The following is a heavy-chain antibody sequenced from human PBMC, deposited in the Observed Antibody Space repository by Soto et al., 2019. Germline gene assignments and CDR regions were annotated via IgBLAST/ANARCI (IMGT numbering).Heavy chain of an antibody. D-gene: IGHD3-10*01. V-gene: IGHV5-51*01. CDR3: ARFTMVRGTSWNYGMDV. J-gene: IGHJ6*02. CDR1: GYSFTSYW. Sequence: PGESLKISCKGSGYSFTSYWIGWVRQMPGKGLEWMGIIYPGDSDTRYSPSFQGQVTISADKSISTAYLQWSSLKASDTAMYYCARFTMVRGTSWNYGMDVWGQGTTVTVSS. CDR2: IYPGDSDT.